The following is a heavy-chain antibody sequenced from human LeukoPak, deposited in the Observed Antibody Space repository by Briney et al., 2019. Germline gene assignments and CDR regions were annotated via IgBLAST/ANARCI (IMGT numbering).Heavy chain of an antibody. CDR1: GFTFSSYS. CDR3: ARDLSSGWFYAFDI. CDR2: ISSSSSYI. V-gene: IGHV3-21*01. J-gene: IGHJ3*02. Sequence: GGSLRLSCAASGFTFSSYSMNWVRQAPGKGLEWVSSISSSSSYIYYADSVKGRFTISRDNAKNSLYLQMNSLRAEDTAVYYCARDLSSGWFYAFDIWGQGTMVTVSS. D-gene: IGHD6-19*01.